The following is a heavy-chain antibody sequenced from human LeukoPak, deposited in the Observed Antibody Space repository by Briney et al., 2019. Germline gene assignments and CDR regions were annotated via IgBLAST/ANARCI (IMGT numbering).Heavy chain of an antibody. D-gene: IGHD6-19*01. V-gene: IGHV3-21*01. Sequence: PGGSLRLSCAASGFTFSSYSMNWVRQAPGKGLEWVSSISSSSSYIYYADSVKGRFTISRDNAKNSLYLQMNSLRAEDTAVYNCARVGEGQWLARGLWFDPWGQGTLVTVSS. J-gene: IGHJ5*02. CDR2: ISSSSSYI. CDR3: ARVGEGQWLARGLWFDP. CDR1: GFTFSSYS.